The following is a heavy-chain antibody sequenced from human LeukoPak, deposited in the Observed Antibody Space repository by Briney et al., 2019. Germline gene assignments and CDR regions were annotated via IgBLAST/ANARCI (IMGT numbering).Heavy chain of an antibody. D-gene: IGHD6-13*01. Sequence: SETLPLTCTVSGGSISSGGYYWSWIRQPPGKGLEWIGYIYHSGSTYYNPSLKSRVTISVDRSKNQFSLKLGSVTAADTAVYYCAREITAAGTGVGAFDIWGQGTMVTVSS. CDR3: AREITAAGTGVGAFDI. V-gene: IGHV4-30-2*01. CDR1: GGSISSGGYY. CDR2: IYHSGST. J-gene: IGHJ3*02.